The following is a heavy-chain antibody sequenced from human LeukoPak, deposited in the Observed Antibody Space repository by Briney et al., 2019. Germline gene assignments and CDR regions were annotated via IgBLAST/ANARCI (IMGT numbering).Heavy chain of an antibody. Sequence: GGSLRLSCASSGFTFNNYAMTWVRQAPGKGLEWVSSITASGGSTYCADSVKGRFTISRDNSKNTLYLQMSSLRAEETAVYYCARDYPTSGIVTIFDYWGQGTLVTVSS. CDR2: ITASGGST. J-gene: IGHJ4*02. D-gene: IGHD1-1*01. CDR1: GFTFNNYA. CDR3: ARDYPTSGIVTIFDY. V-gene: IGHV3-23*01.